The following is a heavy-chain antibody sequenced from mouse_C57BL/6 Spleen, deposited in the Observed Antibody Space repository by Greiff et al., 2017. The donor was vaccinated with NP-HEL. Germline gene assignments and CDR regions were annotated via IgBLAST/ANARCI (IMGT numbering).Heavy chain of an antibody. D-gene: IGHD1-1*01. CDR3: ARWDYGSSYQLDY. CDR1: GYTFTNYW. V-gene: IGHV1-63*01. CDR2: IYPGGGYT. J-gene: IGHJ2*01. Sequence: LVESGAELVRPGTSVKMSCKASGYTFTNYWIGWAKQRPGHGLEWIGDIYPGGGYTNYNEKFKGKATLTADKSSSTAYMQFSSLTSEDSAIYYCARWDYGSSYQLDYWGQGTTLTVSS.